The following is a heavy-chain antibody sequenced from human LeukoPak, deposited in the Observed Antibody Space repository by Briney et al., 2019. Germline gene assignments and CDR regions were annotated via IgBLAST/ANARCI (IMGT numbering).Heavy chain of an antibody. CDR1: GFTLGDHW. J-gene: IGHJ4*02. CDR2: VRTDGREK. Sequence: PGGSLRLSCAPSGFTLGDHWMTWVRQAPGKGLEWVANVRTDGREKYYVDSVKGRFTISRDNTKNSLFLRMNSLRAEDTAVYYCAREAEVATYNYFDYWGQGTLVTVSS. D-gene: IGHD5-12*01. CDR3: AREAEVATYNYFDY. V-gene: IGHV3-7*01.